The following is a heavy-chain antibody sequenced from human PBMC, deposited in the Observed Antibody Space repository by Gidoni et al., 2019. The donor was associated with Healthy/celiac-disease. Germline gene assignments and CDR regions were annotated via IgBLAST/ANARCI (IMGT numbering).Heavy chain of an antibody. D-gene: IGHD3-10*01. Sequence: GLEWVAVIWYDGSNKYYADSVKGRFTISRDNSKNTLYLQMNSLRAEDTAVYYCARGSGLLWFGELFDYWGQGTLVTVSS. CDR3: ARGSGLLWFGELFDY. J-gene: IGHJ4*02. V-gene: IGHV3-33*01. CDR2: IWYDGSNK.